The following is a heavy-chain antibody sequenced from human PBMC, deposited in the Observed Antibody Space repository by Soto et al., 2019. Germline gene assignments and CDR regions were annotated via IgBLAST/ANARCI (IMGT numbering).Heavy chain of an antibody. Sequence: QVQLVQSGAEVKKPGSSVKVSCKASGGTFSSYAISWVRQAPRQGLEWMGGIIPIFGTANCAQKFQGRVTITADESTSTAYMELSSLRSEDTAVYYCARPPRAHVRYYGMDVWGQGTTVTVSS. CDR3: ARPPRAHVRYYGMDV. CDR1: GGTFSSYA. J-gene: IGHJ6*02. CDR2: IIPIFGTA. V-gene: IGHV1-69*12.